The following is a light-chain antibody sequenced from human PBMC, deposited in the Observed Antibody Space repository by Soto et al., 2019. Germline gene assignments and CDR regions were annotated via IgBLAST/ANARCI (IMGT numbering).Light chain of an antibody. Sequence: LAQPASVSGSPGQSITISCTGTSSDVGGHNYVSWYQQQSGKAPKLMIHEVSNRPSGVSNRFSGSKSGNTASLTISGLQAEDEADYYCSSYTSSRAYVFGIGTKVTVL. J-gene: IGLJ1*01. CDR2: EVS. CDR3: SSYTSSRAYV. V-gene: IGLV2-14*01. CDR1: SSDVGGHNY.